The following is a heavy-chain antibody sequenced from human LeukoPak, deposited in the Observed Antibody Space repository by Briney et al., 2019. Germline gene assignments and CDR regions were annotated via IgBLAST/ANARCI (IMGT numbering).Heavy chain of an antibody. V-gene: IGHV1-2*02. Sequence: ASVKVSCKASGYTFTGYYMHWVRQAPGQGLEWMGWINPNSGGTIYAQKFQGRVTMTRDTSISTAYMELSRLRSDDTAVYYCAREYYDSSGYYYQTQGFDYWSQGTLVTVSS. CDR2: INPNSGGT. D-gene: IGHD3-22*01. CDR3: AREYYDSSGYYYQTQGFDY. J-gene: IGHJ4*02. CDR1: GYTFTGYY.